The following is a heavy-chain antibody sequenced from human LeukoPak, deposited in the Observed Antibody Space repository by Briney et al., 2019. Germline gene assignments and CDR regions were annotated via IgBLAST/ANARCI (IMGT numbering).Heavy chain of an antibody. D-gene: IGHD7-27*01. CDR1: GGSISSSSYY. CDR2: IYYSGST. J-gene: IGHJ5*02. Sequence: PSETLSLTCTVSGGSISSSSYYWGWIRQPPGKGLEWIGSIYYSGSTYYNPSLKSRVTISVDTSKNQFSLKLSSVTAADTAVYYCASVGRNWEKPWGQGTLVTVSS. CDR3: ASVGRNWEKP. V-gene: IGHV4-39*01.